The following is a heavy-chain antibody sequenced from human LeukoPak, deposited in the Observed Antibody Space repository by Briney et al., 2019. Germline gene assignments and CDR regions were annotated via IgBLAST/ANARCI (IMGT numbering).Heavy chain of an antibody. J-gene: IGHJ4*02. CDR3: ARAVGAINFSFDY. D-gene: IGHD1-26*01. V-gene: IGHV4-59*08. CDR2: IYYSGST. CDR1: GGSISSYY. Sequence: PSETLSLTCTVSGGSISSYYWSWIRQPPGKGLEWIGYIYYSGSTSYNPSLKSRVTISVDTSKNQFSLKLSSVTAADTAVYYCARAVGAINFSFDYWGQGTLVTVSS.